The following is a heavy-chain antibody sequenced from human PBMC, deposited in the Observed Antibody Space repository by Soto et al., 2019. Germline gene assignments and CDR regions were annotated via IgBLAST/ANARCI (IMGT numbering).Heavy chain of an antibody. J-gene: IGHJ4*01. Sequence: DVQLVESGGGLVQPGRSLKLSCAASGFTFHDYAMHWVRQGQGKGLEWVSGITWNSGSIDYADSVKGRFTISRDNAKNSLYLQMNSLRPEDTALYYCAKDIREYSSGWTYFDYWGHGNLVTVSS. CDR3: AKDIREYSSGWTYFDY. V-gene: IGHV3-9*01. D-gene: IGHD6-19*01. CDR1: GFTFHDYA. CDR2: ITWNSGSI.